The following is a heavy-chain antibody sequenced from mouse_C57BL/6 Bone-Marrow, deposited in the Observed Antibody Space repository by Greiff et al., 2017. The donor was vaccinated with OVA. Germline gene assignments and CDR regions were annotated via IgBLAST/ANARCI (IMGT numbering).Heavy chain of an antibody. CDR3: ARLPSYYYGSSYWYFDV. CDR1: GFTFSDYG. V-gene: IGHV5-15*01. Sequence: EVHLVESGGGLVQPGGSLKLSCAASGFTFSDYGMAWVRQAPRKGPEWVAFISNLAYSIYYADTVTGRFTISRENAKNTLYLEMSSLRSEDTAMYYCARLPSYYYGSSYWYFDVWGTGTTVTVSS. CDR2: ISNLAYSI. J-gene: IGHJ1*03. D-gene: IGHD1-1*01.